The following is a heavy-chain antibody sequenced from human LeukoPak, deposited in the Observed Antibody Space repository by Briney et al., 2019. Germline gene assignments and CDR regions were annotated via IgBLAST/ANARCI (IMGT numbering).Heavy chain of an antibody. V-gene: IGHV3-23*01. CDR1: GFTVSTNY. Sequence: PGGSLRLSCAASGFTVSTNYMSWVRQAPGKGLEWVSVISGSGGSTYYADSVKGRFTISRDNSKNTLYLQMNSLRAEDTAVYYCAKDLSSGWYAEYFQHWGQGTLVTVSS. CDR3: AKDLSSGWYAEYFQH. CDR2: ISGSGGST. D-gene: IGHD6-19*01. J-gene: IGHJ1*01.